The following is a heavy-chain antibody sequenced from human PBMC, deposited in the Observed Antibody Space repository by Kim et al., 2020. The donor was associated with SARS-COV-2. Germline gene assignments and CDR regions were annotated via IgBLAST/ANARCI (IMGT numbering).Heavy chain of an antibody. V-gene: IGHV4-4*08. CDR2: IYSSGST. CDR3: ARVAHLGKDY. Sequence: SETLSLTCTVSGGSIISYYWSWIRQPPGKGLEWIGDIYSSGSTNYNPSLKGRVIMSVDTSNNQFSLKVSSVTAADTAVYYCARVAHLGKDYWVQGMRVTV. CDR1: GGSIISYY. D-gene: IGHD7-27*01. J-gene: IGHJ4*02.